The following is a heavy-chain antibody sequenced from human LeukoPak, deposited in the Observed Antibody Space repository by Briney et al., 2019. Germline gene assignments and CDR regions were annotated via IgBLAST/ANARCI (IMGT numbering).Heavy chain of an antibody. Sequence: GGSLRLSCAASGFIFSSYAMHWVRQAPGKGLEWVAVISYDGSNKYYADSVEGRFTISRDNSKNTLYLQMSSLGAEDTAVYYCARVARSVVTLYGMDVWGQGTTVTVSS. D-gene: IGHD4-23*01. V-gene: IGHV3-30*04. J-gene: IGHJ6*02. CDR1: GFIFSSYA. CDR2: ISYDGSNK. CDR3: ARVARSVVTLYGMDV.